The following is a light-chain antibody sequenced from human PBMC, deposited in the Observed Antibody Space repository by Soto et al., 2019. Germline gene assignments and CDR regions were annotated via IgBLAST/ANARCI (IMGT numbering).Light chain of an antibody. Sequence: EIQMTQSPSSLSAYIGDRGTITCRASTSINTFLNWYHQKPGKAPDLLIYDASSLKSGVPSRFSGSGSGTHFTLTIAGLQPADFATYYCQQNYSLPITFGQGTRLEIK. CDR3: QQNYSLPIT. J-gene: IGKJ5*01. V-gene: IGKV1-39*01. CDR2: DAS. CDR1: TSINTF.